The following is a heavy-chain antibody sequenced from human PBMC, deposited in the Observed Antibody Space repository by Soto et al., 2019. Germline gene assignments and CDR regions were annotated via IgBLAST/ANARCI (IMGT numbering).Heavy chain of an antibody. CDR3: VIVRYSSLSGDFCDY. J-gene: IGHJ4*02. CDR2: ISAYNGNT. D-gene: IGHD6-6*01. V-gene: IGHV1-18*01. CDR1: GYTFTSYV. Sequence: ASVKVSCKASGYTFTSYVIRWVRQAPGQGLEGMGWISAYNGNTNYAQKLQGRVTMTADRSTSKAYIARRSLRSDDRAVYCGVIVRYSSLSGDFCDYWGKGTLGTVSS.